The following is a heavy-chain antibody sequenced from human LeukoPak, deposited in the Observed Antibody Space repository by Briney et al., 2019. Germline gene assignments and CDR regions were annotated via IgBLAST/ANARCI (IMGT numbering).Heavy chain of an antibody. CDR2: ICYSGNT. CDR3: ARGSYRYFDY. V-gene: IGHV4-39*01. CDR1: GGSSNYC. D-gene: IGHD3-16*02. J-gene: IGHJ4*02. Sequence: PSETLSLTCTVSGGSSNYCWDWIRQPPGKGLEWIASICYSGNTYFSPSLRSRVTISVDRSQNQFSLKLTSVTVADTAVYYCARGSYRYFDYWGQGTLVTVSS.